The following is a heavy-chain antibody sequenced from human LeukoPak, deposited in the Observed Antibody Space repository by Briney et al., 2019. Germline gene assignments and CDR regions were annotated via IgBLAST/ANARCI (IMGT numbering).Heavy chain of an antibody. V-gene: IGHV3-30*18. J-gene: IGHJ4*02. Sequence: PGGSLRLSCAASGFTFSSYAMSWVRQAPGKGLEWVAVISYDGSNKYYADSVKGRFTISRDNSKNTLYLQMNSLRAEDTAVYYCAKDGGGIDYWGQGTLVTVSS. D-gene: IGHD3-3*01. CDR2: ISYDGSNK. CDR1: GFTFSSYA. CDR3: AKDGGGIDY.